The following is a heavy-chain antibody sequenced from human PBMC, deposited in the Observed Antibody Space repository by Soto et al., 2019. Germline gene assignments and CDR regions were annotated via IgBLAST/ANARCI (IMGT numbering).Heavy chain of an antibody. V-gene: IGHV1-58*01. Sequence: QMQVVQSGPEVKKPGTSVKVSCKTSGFTFSHSAVQWVRQARGQRLEWMGWIVVGNGNPNYEQKFRKRVSITRNKSTSTAHMEVSSPTSEDTAEYYCAAELYSGGSCCSFDIWGQGTIVTVSS. CDR2: IVVGNGNP. J-gene: IGHJ3*02. CDR3: AAELYSGGSCCSFDI. CDR1: GFTFSHSA. D-gene: IGHD2-15*01.